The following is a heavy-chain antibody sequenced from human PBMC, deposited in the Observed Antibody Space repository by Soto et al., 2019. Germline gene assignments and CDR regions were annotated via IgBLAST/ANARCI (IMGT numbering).Heavy chain of an antibody. CDR2: IYYSGST. CDR1: GGSVSSGSYY. D-gene: IGHD2-15*01. CDR3: ARDSRYCSGGSCSSRNWFDP. Sequence: PSETLSLTCTVSGGSVSSGSYYWSWIRQPPGKGLEWIGYIYYSGSTNYNPSLKSRVTISVDTSKNQFSLKLSSVTAADTAVYYCARDSRYCSGGSCSSRNWFDPWGQGTLVTVSS. V-gene: IGHV4-61*01. J-gene: IGHJ5*02.